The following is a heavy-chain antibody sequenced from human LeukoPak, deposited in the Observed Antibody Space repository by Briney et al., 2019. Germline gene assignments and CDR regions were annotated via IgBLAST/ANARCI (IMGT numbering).Heavy chain of an antibody. V-gene: IGHV1-46*01. J-gene: IGHJ4*02. D-gene: IGHD3-22*01. CDR3: ARLWSYYDNSGFFEDY. CDR2: TNPVGGVT. Sequence: ASVKVSCKASGYTFTDYYIHWVRQAPGQGLEWMGVTNPVGGVTTYAQRFQGRVTMTRDTSTSTFDMELSSLKSEDTAVYYCARLWSYYDNSGFFEDYWGQGTLVTVSS. CDR1: GYTFTDYY.